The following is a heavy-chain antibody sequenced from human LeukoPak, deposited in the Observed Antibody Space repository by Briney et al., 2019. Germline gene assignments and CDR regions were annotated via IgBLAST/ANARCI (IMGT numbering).Heavy chain of an antibody. D-gene: IGHD3-22*01. Sequence: GGSLRLSCAASGFTFSSYEMNWVRQAPGKGLEWVSYISSSGNTIYYADSVKGRFTISRDNAKNSLYLQMNSLRAEDTAVYYCAREMDYYDSSGYGYFDYWGQGTLVTVSS. CDR2: ISSSGNTI. CDR3: AREMDYYDSSGYGYFDY. J-gene: IGHJ4*02. CDR1: GFTFSSYE. V-gene: IGHV3-48*03.